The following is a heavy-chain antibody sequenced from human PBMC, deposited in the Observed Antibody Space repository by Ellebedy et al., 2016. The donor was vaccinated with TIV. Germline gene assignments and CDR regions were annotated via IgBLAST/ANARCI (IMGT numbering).Heavy chain of an antibody. CDR2: INNCGST. Sequence: SETLSLXXTVSGGSISSITDYWGWIRQPPGKGLEWIGEINNCGSTNYNPSLKSRVTMSVDTTKKHISLRLSSVTAADTAVYYCARVGDYYGSGSLDYWGRGTLVSVSA. CDR1: GGSISSITDY. J-gene: IGHJ4*02. V-gene: IGHV4-39*02. D-gene: IGHD3-10*01. CDR3: ARVGDYYGSGSLDY.